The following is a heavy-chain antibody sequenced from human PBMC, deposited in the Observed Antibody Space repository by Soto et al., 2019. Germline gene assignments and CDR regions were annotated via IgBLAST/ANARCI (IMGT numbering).Heavy chain of an antibody. CDR1: GYTFTGYY. V-gene: IGHV1-2*04. CDR3: ARDPTVTTLPYYYYYGMDG. Sequence: ASVKVSCKASGYTFTGYYMHWVRQAPGQGLEWMGWINPNSGGTNYAQKFQGWVTMTRDTSISTAYMELSRLRSDDTAVYYCARDPTVTTLPYYYYYGMDGWGQGTTVTVSS. J-gene: IGHJ6*02. D-gene: IGHD4-4*01. CDR2: INPNSGGT.